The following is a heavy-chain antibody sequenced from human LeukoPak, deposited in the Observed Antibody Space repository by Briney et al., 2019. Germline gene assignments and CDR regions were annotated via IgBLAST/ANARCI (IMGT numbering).Heavy chain of an antibody. CDR1: GYSFSIYG. CDR2: MNPNSGNT. D-gene: IGHD3-10*01. CDR3: ARGKMVRGVQKVYYFDY. J-gene: IGHJ4*02. Sequence: ASVKVSCKASGYSFSIYGITWARQATGQGLEWMGWMNPNSGNTGYAQKFQGRVTMTRNTSISTAYTELSSLRSEDTAVYYCARGKMVRGVQKVYYFDYWGQGTLVTVSS. V-gene: IGHV1-8*01.